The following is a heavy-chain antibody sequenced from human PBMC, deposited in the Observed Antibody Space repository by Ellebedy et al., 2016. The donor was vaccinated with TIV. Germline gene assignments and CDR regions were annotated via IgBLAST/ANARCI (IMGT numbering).Heavy chain of an antibody. CDR2: IKAGGSAQ. V-gene: IGHV3-7*01. Sequence: PGGSLRLSCAASGFTFSNYWMSWVRQAPGKGLEWVGNIKAGGSAQYYVDSVKGRFTMSRDNAKNSLYLQMDSLRAEDKAVYYCARDRGNGYNYISPFDHWGQGSLVTVSS. CDR3: ARDRGNGYNYISPFDH. J-gene: IGHJ4*02. CDR1: GFTFSNYW. D-gene: IGHD5-24*01.